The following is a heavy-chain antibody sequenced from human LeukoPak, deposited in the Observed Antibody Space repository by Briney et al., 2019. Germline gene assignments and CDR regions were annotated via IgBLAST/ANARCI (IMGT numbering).Heavy chain of an antibody. Sequence: SETLSLTCTVSGGSISTYSWSWIRQPPGKGLEWIGYIYYSGSTNYNPSLKSRVTISVDTSKNQFSLKLSSVTAADTAVYYCARDRSSGWYGKYYFDYWGQGTLVTVSS. CDR1: GGSISTYS. D-gene: IGHD6-19*01. CDR3: ARDRSSGWYGKYYFDY. CDR2: IYYSGST. J-gene: IGHJ4*02. V-gene: IGHV4-59*01.